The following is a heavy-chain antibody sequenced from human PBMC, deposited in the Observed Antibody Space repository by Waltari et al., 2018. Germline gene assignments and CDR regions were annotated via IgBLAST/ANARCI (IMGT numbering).Heavy chain of an antibody. J-gene: IGHJ4*02. CDR2: VYWDDDQ. CDR3: ARRTGAGGTLDY. V-gene: IGHV2-5*02. CDR1: TSGVG. Sequence: TSGVGVGWVRQPPGKALEWLAIVYWDDDQRYSPSLRTRLTITKDTSINQVVLTVTNVDPVDTATYYCARRTGAGGTLDYWGQGILVTVSS. D-gene: IGHD1-26*01.